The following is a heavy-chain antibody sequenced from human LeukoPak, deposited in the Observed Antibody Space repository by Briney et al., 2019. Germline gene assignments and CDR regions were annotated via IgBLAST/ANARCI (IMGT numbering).Heavy chain of an antibody. V-gene: IGHV4-59*08. J-gene: IGHJ4*02. CDR2: IYYSGAT. Sequence: PSETLSLTCTVSGGSISNYYWSRIRQPPGKGLEWIGHIYYSGATKYNPSLKSRITISVDTSKNQFSLMLSSVTAADTAVYYCARFGITVVRGGKYYFDYWGQGTLVTVSS. CDR1: GGSISNYY. CDR3: ARFGITVVRGGKYYFDY. D-gene: IGHD3-10*01.